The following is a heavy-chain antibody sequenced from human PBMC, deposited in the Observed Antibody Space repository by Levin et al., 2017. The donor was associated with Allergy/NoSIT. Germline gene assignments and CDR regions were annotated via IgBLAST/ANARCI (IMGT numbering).Heavy chain of an antibody. J-gene: IGHJ4*02. V-gene: IGHV3-23*01. CDR1: GFTFSSYA. CDR3: AKGGSLGYCSGGSGTHLDY. D-gene: IGHD2-15*01. Sequence: GESLKISCAASGFTFSSYAMSWVRQAPGKGLEWVSAISGSGGSTYYADSVKGRFTISRDNSKNTLYLQMNSLRAEDTAVYYCAKGGSLGYCSGGSGTHLDYWGQGTLVTVSS. CDR2: ISGSGGST.